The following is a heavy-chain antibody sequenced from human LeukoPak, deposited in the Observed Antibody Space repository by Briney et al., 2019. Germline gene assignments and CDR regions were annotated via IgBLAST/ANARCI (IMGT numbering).Heavy chain of an antibody. Sequence: ASVTVSCKASGYTFTSYDINWVRQAPGQGLEWMGWMNPNSGNTGYAQKFQGRVTMTRNTSISTAYMELSSLRSEDTAVYYCARDGSSSSSGHYWGQGTLVTVSS. CDR1: GYTFTSYD. CDR3: ARDGSSSSSGHY. V-gene: IGHV1-8*01. D-gene: IGHD6-6*01. J-gene: IGHJ4*02. CDR2: MNPNSGNT.